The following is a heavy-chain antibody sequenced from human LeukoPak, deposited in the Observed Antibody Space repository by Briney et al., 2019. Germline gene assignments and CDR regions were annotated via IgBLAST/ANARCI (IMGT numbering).Heavy chain of an antibody. Sequence: GASVKVSCKASGYTFTSYAMHWVRQAPGQGLEWMGWMNPNSGNTGYAQKFQGRVTITRNTSISTAYMELSSLRSEDTAVYYCARWYSSSWYEDWFDPWGQGTLVTVSS. D-gene: IGHD6-13*01. CDR2: MNPNSGNT. CDR1: GYTFTSYA. CDR3: ARWYSSSWYEDWFDP. J-gene: IGHJ5*02. V-gene: IGHV1-8*03.